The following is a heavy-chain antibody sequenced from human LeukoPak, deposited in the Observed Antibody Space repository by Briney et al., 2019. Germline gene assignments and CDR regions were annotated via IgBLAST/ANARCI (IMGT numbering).Heavy chain of an antibody. CDR3: AKATGSYFDY. CDR1: GFTFSNYA. Sequence: PGGSLRLSCVASGFTFSNYAMSWVRQAPGKGLEWVSAISVSGDSTYYADSVKGRFTISRDNSKNMLYLQMSSLRTEDTALYSCAKATGSYFDYWGQGTLVTVSS. CDR2: ISVSGDST. D-gene: IGHD1-1*01. V-gene: IGHV3-23*01. J-gene: IGHJ4*02.